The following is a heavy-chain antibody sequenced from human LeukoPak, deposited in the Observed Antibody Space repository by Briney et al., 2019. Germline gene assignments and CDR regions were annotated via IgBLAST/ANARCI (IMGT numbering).Heavy chain of an antibody. J-gene: IGHJ4*02. CDR1: GFTFSSYA. CDR3: AREPQY. CDR2: ISSNGGST. V-gene: IGHV3-64*04. Sequence: GGSLRLSCSASGFTFSSYAMHWVRQAPGKGLEYVSAISSNGGSTYYADSVKGRFTISRDNSKNTLYLQMNSLRPDDTAVYYCAREPQYWGQGTLITVSS.